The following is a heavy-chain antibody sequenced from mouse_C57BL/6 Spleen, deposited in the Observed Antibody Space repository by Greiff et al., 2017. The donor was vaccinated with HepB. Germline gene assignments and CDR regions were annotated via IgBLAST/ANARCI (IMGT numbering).Heavy chain of an antibody. CDR3: ARGYYPYWYFDV. CDR2: IDPSDSYT. V-gene: IGHV1-50*01. Sequence: QVQLQQPGAELVKPGASVKLSCKASGYTFTSYWMQWVKQRPGQGLEWIGEIDPSDSYTNYNQKFKGKATLTVDTSSSTAYMQLSSLTSEDSAVYYCARGYYPYWYFDVWGTGTTVTVSS. D-gene: IGHD2-3*01. CDR1: GYTFTSYW. J-gene: IGHJ1*03.